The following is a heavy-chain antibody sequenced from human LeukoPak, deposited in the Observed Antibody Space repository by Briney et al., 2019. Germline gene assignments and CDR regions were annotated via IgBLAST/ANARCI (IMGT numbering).Heavy chain of an antibody. Sequence: GGSLRLSCAASGFTFSSYSMNWVRQAPGKGLEWVSSISSSSSYIHYADSVKGRFTISRDNAKNSLYLQMNSLRAEDTAVYYCARDSRVSDYDFWSGYYKGNFDYWGQGTLVTVSS. CDR1: GFTFSSYS. V-gene: IGHV3-21*01. J-gene: IGHJ4*02. CDR2: ISSSSSYI. D-gene: IGHD3-3*01. CDR3: ARDSRVSDYDFWSGYYKGNFDY.